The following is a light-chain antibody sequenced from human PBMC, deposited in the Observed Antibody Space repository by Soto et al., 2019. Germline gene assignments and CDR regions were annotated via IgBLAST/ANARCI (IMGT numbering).Light chain of an antibody. CDR2: LGS. V-gene: IGKV2-28*01. CDR1: QSLLHSNGYNY. Sequence: DLVMTQSPLSLPVTPGEPASISCRSSQSLLHSNGYNYLHWYLQKPGQAPQLLIYLGSSRASRDPDRYSGSGSGTDFTLRISRVEAEDVGVYYCMQTLQTPPTFGQGTKLEIK. CDR3: MQTLQTPPT. J-gene: IGKJ2*01.